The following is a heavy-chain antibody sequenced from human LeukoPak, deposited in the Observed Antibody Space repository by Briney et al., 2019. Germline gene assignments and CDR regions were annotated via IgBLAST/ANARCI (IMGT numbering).Heavy chain of an antibody. V-gene: IGHV4-34*01. D-gene: IGHD1-26*01. J-gene: IGHJ6*04. CDR2: INHSGST. Sequence: SETLSLTCAVYGGSFSGYYWSWIRQPPGKGLEWIGEINHSGSTNYNPSLKSRVTISVDTSKNQLSLKLSSVTAADTAVYYCARAPIVGAHLGRLRGHVWGKGTTVTVSS. CDR3: ARAPIVGAHLGRLRGHV. CDR1: GGSFSGYY.